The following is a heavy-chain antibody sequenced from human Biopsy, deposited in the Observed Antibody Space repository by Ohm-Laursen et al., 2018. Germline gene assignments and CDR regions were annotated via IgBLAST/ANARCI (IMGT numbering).Heavy chain of an antibody. CDR2: INPILGIL. J-gene: IGHJ4*02. Sequence: SVKVSCKASGGSITTSGISWVRQAPGQGLEWVGRINPILGILDYAQRLKDRVTIPADKSTNTAYMQLSRLTSEDTAFYYCASLYSGTYVGSDYWGQGTLVTVSS. CDR3: ASLYSGTYVGSDY. D-gene: IGHD1-26*01. CDR1: GGSITTSG. V-gene: IGHV1-69*04.